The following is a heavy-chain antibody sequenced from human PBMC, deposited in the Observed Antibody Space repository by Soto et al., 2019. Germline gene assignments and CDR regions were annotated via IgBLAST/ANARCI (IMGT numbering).Heavy chain of an antibody. CDR2: IYYSGST. CDR3: AILTGPTNNYYYYGMDV. V-gene: IGHV4-30-4*01. J-gene: IGHJ6*02. D-gene: IGHD3-9*01. CDR1: GGSISSGDYY. Sequence: SETLSLTCTVSGGSISSGDYYWSWIRQPPGKGLEWIGYIYYSGSTHYNPSLKSRVTISVDTSKNQFSLKLTSVTAADTAVYYCAILTGPTNNYYYYGMDVWGQGTTVTVSS.